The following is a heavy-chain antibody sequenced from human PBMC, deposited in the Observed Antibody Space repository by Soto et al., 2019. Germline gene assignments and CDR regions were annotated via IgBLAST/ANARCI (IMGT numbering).Heavy chain of an antibody. J-gene: IGHJ4*02. Sequence: QVQLVESGGGVVQPGRSLRLSCAASGFTFSSYAMHWVRQAPGKGLEWVAVISYDGSNKYYTDSVKGRFTISRDNSKNTLYLQMNSLRAEDTAVYYCAPSSTSTYYFGYWGQGTLVTVSS. CDR2: ISYDGSNK. CDR3: APSSTSTYYFGY. CDR1: GFTFSSYA. V-gene: IGHV3-30*03. D-gene: IGHD2-2*01.